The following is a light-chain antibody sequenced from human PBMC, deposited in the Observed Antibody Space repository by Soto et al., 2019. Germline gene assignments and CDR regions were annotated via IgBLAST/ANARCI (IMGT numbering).Light chain of an antibody. CDR1: QSLVYSDGNTY. J-gene: IGKJ1*01. CDR3: MQGISFT. Sequence: DIVMTQTPLSLSVTLGQPASISFSSSQSLVYSDGNTYLNWFHQRPGQSPRRLIHKVSNRDSGVPDRFSGSGSDTDFTLSISRVEADDVGVFYCMQGISFTFGQGTKVDI. V-gene: IGKV2-30*01. CDR2: KVS.